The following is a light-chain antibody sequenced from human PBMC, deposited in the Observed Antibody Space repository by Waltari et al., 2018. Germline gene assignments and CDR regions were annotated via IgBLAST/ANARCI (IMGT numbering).Light chain of an antibody. CDR3: QQTYSAPT. CDR2: AAS. J-gene: IGKJ1*01. CDR1: QSPSSY. V-gene: IGKV1-39*01. Sequence: DIQMTQSPSSLSASIGDRVTISCRASQSPSSYLNWYQHKPGKAPILLIYAASACESGVPSRFRGSGSGTDFTLTITSLQPEDFATYYCQQTYSAPTFGQGTKVEIK.